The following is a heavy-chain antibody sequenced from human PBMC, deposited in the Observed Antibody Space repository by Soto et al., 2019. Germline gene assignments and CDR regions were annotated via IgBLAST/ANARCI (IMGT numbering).Heavy chain of an antibody. CDR2: IYWDDDK. Sequence: QITLKESGPTLVKPTQTLTLTCTFSGFSLSTSGVGVGWIRQPPGKALEWLALIYWDDDKRYSPSLKSRLTITKDTSKNQVVLTMTNMDPVDTATYYCALHKYYYHSSGYYSGAEYFQHWGQGTLVTVSS. CDR3: ALHKYYYHSSGYYSGAEYFQH. J-gene: IGHJ1*01. CDR1: GFSLSTSGVG. D-gene: IGHD3-22*01. V-gene: IGHV2-5*02.